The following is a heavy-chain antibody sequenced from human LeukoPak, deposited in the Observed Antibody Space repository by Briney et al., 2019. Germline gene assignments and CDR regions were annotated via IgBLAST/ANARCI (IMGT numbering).Heavy chain of an antibody. V-gene: IGHV3-23*01. J-gene: IGHJ4*02. CDR3: ARDRPHFDY. Sequence: GGSLRLSCAASGFTFSASAMTWVRQAPGKGLEWVSAITMSGGNILYADSVKGRFTISRDNSKGTLYLQMNSLRDEDTAVYYCARDRPHFDYWGQGTLVTVSS. CDR2: ITMSGGNI. CDR1: GFTFSASA.